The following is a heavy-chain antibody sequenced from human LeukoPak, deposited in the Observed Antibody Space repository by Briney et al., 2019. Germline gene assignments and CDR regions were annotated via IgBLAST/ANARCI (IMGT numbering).Heavy chain of an antibody. CDR2: IYYSGST. V-gene: IGHV4-30-4*02. J-gene: IGHJ4*02. D-gene: IGHD6-13*01. CDR3: ARESSSLSYFDY. Sequence: SETPSLTCTVSGDSISSSDYYWNWIRQPPGKGLEWIGYIYYSGSTYYNPSLKSRVTISVDTSKNQFSLKLSSVTAADTAVYYCARESSSLSYFDYWGQGTLVTVSS. CDR1: GDSISSSDYY.